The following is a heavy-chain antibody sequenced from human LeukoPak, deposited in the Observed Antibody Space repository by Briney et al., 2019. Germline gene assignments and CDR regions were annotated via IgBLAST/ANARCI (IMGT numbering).Heavy chain of an antibody. V-gene: IGHV1-18*01. D-gene: IGHD3-10*01. J-gene: IGHJ4*02. CDR2: INPYNGNT. Sequence: GASVKVSCRASGYTLTSYGISWGRQAPGQGLEWMGWINPYNGNTNYAQKFQGRVTMTTDTSTSTAYMELRSLRSDDTAVFYCARGYYGSGSYLRREFDYWGQGTLVTVSS. CDR1: GYTLTSYG. CDR3: ARGYYGSGSYLRREFDY.